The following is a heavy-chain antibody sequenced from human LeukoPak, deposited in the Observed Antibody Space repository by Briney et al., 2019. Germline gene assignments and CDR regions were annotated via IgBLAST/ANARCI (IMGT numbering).Heavy chain of an antibody. Sequence: SETLSLTYTVAGGSISSYSWSWIRQPPGKVLEWIGFIYSSGSTNYNPHFQSRVTISVDTSKNQFSLKLSSVTAADTAVYYCARGSYSYYFHYWGQGTLVTVSS. CDR3: ARGSYSYYFHY. D-gene: IGHD1-26*01. V-gene: IGHV4-59*01. CDR1: GGSISSYS. CDR2: IYSSGST. J-gene: IGHJ4*02.